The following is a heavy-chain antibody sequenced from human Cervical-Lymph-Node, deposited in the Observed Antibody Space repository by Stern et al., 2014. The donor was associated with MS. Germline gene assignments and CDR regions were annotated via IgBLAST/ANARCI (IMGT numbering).Heavy chain of an antibody. CDR3: ARGPYGRSTSCYSNGYCFYGLDV. V-gene: IGHV1-18*01. J-gene: IGHJ6*02. Sequence: QVQLVQSGAEVRKPGASVKVSCRASGYTFSSFGISWVRRAPGQGLEWMGWISGYNGDTKYPQKLQGRVILTTDTSTSTAYMDLTSLRSDDTAMCYCARGPYGRSTSCYSNGYCFYGLDVWGQGTTVTVSS. CDR2: ISGYNGDT. CDR1: GYTFSSFG. D-gene: IGHD2-2*02.